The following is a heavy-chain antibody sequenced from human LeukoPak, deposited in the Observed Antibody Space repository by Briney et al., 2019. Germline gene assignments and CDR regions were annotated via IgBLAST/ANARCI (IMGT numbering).Heavy chain of an antibody. CDR1: GFTFSSYG. J-gene: IGHJ4*02. CDR3: AKSYSSGYYSYYDY. D-gene: IGHD3-22*01. CDR2: IRYDGSNK. Sequence: GGSLRLSCAASGFTFSSYGMHWVRQAPGKGLEWVAFIRYDGSNKYYADSVKGRFTISRDNSKNTLHLQMNSLRAEDTVVYYCAKSYSSGYYSYYDYWGQGTLVTVSS. V-gene: IGHV3-30*02.